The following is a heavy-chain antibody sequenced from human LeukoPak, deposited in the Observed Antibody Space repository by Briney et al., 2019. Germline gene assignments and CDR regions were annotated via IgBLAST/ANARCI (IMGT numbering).Heavy chain of an antibody. J-gene: IGHJ6*02. V-gene: IGHV1-18*01. Sequence: ASVKVSCKASGYTFTSYGIRWVRQAPGQGLEWMGLISAYNGNTNYAQKLQGRVTMTTDTSTSTAYMELRSLRSDDTAVYYCAKKEAPRTYYYGSGSHSYCYYGMDVWGQGTTVTVSS. CDR3: AKKEAPRTYYYGSGSHSYCYYGMDV. D-gene: IGHD3-10*01. CDR1: GYTFTSYG. CDR2: ISAYNGNT.